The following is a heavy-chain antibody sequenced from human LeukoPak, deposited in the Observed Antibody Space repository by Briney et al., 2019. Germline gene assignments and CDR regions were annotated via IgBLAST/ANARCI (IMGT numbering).Heavy chain of an antibody. CDR3: ARTRLPAASMDV. CDR2: INPNSGGT. Sequence: GASVKVSCKASGYTFSGFYMHWVRQAPGQGLEWMGWINPNSGGTKYAQKFQGRVTMTRDTSISTAYMELSRLTSDDTAVYYCARTRLPAASMDVWGQGTMVTVSS. CDR1: GYTFSGFY. V-gene: IGHV1-2*02. J-gene: IGHJ3*01. D-gene: IGHD2-2*01.